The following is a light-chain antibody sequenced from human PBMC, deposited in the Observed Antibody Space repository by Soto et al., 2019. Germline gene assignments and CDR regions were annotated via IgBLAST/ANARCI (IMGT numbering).Light chain of an antibody. CDR3: QQSYSTPPL. CDR2: AAS. V-gene: IGKV1-39*01. CDR1: QSISSY. Sequence: DIQMTQSPSSLSASVGDRVTITCRASQSISSYLNWYQQKPGKAPKLLIYAASSLQSGVPSRFSGSGSGTDFNLTISSLQPEDFATYYCQQSYSTPPLFGGGTKVEIK. J-gene: IGKJ4*01.